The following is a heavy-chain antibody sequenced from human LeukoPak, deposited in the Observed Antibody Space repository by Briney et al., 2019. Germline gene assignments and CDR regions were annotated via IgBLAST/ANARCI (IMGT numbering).Heavy chain of an antibody. V-gene: IGHV5-51*01. D-gene: IGHD5-24*01. Sequence: GESLKISCKGSGYIFTNYCIVWVRQMPGKGLEWMGIIYPADSDTRYSPSFQGQVSISVDKSINTAYLQWTSLKASDTAMYYCARTDYNFWFHPGGQGTLVTVSS. J-gene: IGHJ5*02. CDR1: GYIFTNYC. CDR3: ARTDYNFWFHP. CDR2: IYPADSDT.